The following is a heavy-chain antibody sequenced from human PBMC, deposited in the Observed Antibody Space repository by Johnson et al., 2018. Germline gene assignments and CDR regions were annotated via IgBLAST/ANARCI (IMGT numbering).Heavy chain of an antibody. CDR1: GGSLSGYY. V-gene: IGHV4-34*01. Sequence: QVQLQQWGAGLLKPSETLSLTCAVYGGSLSGYYWSWIRQPPGKGLEWIGEINHSGSTKYNTSLKSRVTISVHTSENQFSLKLSSVTAADTAVYYCARARVTIIVATTKYYFDYWGQGTLVTVSS. J-gene: IGHJ4*02. D-gene: IGHD3-22*01. CDR3: ARARVTIIVATTKYYFDY. CDR2: INHSGST.